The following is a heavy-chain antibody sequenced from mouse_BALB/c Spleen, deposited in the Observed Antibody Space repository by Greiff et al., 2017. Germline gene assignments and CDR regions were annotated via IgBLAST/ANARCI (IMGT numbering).Heavy chain of an antibody. CDR1: GYTFSSYW. Sequence: VQLQQSGAELMKPGASVKISCKATGYTFSSYWIEWVKQRPGHGLEWIGEILPGSGSTNYNEKFKGKATFTADTSSNTAYMQLSSLTSEDSAVYYCARIPYYYPYAMDYWGQGTSVTVSS. V-gene: IGHV1-9*01. CDR2: ILPGSGST. D-gene: IGHD1-1*01. J-gene: IGHJ4*01. CDR3: ARIPYYYPYAMDY.